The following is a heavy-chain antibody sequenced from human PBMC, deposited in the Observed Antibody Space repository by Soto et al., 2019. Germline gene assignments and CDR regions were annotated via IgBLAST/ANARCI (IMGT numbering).Heavy chain of an antibody. V-gene: IGHV3-53*01. CDR2: IYSDGRT. D-gene: IGHD2-21*02. J-gene: IGHJ3*02. CDR1: GLPVSTNY. CDR3: ARVRTAISVDAFDI. Sequence: PGGSLRLSCVVSGLPVSTNYMSWVRQAPGKGLEWVSFIYSDGRTFYADSVKGRFTVSRLSSKSSLYLQMNSLRAEDTALYYCARVRTAISVDAFDIWGQGTMVTVSS.